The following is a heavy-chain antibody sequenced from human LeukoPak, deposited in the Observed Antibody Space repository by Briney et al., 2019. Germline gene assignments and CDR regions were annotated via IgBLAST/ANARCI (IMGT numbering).Heavy chain of an antibody. CDR2: ISSGRSYI. D-gene: IGHD3-3*01. J-gene: IGHJ6*02. V-gene: IGHV3-21*04. CDR1: GFTFSSYS. CDR3: AKDDDFWSGYWDYYYGMDV. Sequence: TGGSLRLSCASSGFTFSSYSMNWVRQAPGKGLEWVSSISSGRSYIYYADSVKGRFTISRDNAKNSLYLQMNSLRAEDTAVYYCAKDDDFWSGYWDYYYGMDVWGQGTTVTVSS.